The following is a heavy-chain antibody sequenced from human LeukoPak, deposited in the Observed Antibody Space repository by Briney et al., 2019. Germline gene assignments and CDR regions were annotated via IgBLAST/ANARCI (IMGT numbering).Heavy chain of an antibody. CDR2: ISWNSGSI. J-gene: IGHJ4*02. CDR3: AKDIVKYYDSSGYYSD. D-gene: IGHD3-22*01. Sequence: GGSLRLSCAASGFTFDDYAMHWVRQAPGKGLEWVSGISWNSGSIGYADSVKGRFTISRGNAKNSLYLQMNSLRAEDTALYYCAKDIVKYYDSSGYYSDWGQGTLVTVSS. CDR1: GFTFDDYA. V-gene: IGHV3-9*01.